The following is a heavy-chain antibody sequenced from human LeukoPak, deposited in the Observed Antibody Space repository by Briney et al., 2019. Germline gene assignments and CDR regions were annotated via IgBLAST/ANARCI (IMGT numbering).Heavy chain of an antibody. D-gene: IGHD6-25*01. CDR2: MNPNSGDR. J-gene: IGHJ4*02. Sequence: ASVKVTRRASGYTFTTYHINWVRQAAGQGLEWMGWMNPNSGDRGFAQKFQGRVTITTDTSIGTAYMELSSLRSEDTAVYFCARTTSFTASGYDYWGQGTLVTVST. V-gene: IGHV1-8*03. CDR1: GYTFTTYH. CDR3: ARTTSFTASGYDY.